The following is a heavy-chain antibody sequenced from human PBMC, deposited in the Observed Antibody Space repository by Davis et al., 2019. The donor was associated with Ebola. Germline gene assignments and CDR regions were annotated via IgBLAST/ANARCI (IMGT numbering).Heavy chain of an antibody. Sequence: GESLKISCAASGFTFSSYSMNWFRQAPGKGLEWVAVIWYDGSNKYYADSVKGRFTISRDNSKNTLYLQMNSLRAEDTAVYYCAKPAYYYGSGSYYNDGWFDPWGQGTLVTVSS. D-gene: IGHD3-10*01. V-gene: IGHV3-33*06. CDR3: AKPAYYYGSGSYYNDGWFDP. J-gene: IGHJ5*02. CDR1: GFTFSSYS. CDR2: IWYDGSNK.